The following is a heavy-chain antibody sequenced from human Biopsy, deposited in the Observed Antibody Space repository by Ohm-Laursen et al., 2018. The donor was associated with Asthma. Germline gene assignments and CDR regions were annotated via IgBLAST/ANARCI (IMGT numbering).Heavy chain of an antibody. V-gene: IGHV1-24*01. CDR2: HDHEEGGT. D-gene: IGHD4-17*01. CDR1: GYSVTDLS. CDR3: ASDFPKDYVRYNFQF. J-gene: IGHJ4*02. Sequence: ASVKASCKISGYSVTDLSMHWVRQAPGQGLEWMGGHDHEEGGTVNARRFQGRVTMTEDTSTDTAYMELSSLSPDDTAVHYCASDFPKDYVRYNFQFWGQGTLVTVSS.